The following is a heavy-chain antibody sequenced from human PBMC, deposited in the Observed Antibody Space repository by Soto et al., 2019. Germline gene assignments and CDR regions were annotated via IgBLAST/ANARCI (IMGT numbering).Heavy chain of an antibody. D-gene: IGHD3-3*01. J-gene: IGHJ6*02. CDR2: IYPGDSDT. Sequence: GESLKISCKGSGYNFTNYWIGWVRQMPGKGLETMGIIYPGDSDTRYSPSFQGQVTISADKSISTAYLQWSSLKASDTAMYYCARQASTIFGVVKDYYYYYGMDVWGQGTTVTVSS. CDR3: ARQASTIFGVVKDYYYYYGMDV. CDR1: GYNFTNYW. V-gene: IGHV5-51*01.